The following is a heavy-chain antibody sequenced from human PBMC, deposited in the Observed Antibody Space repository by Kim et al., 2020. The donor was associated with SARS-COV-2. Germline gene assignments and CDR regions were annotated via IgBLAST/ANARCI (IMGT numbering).Heavy chain of an antibody. D-gene: IGHD3-3*01. CDR1: GFTFDDYA. CDR2: ISWNSGSI. Sequence: GGSLRLSCAASGFTFDDYAMHWVRQAPGKGLEWVSGISWNSGSIGYADSVKGRFTISRDNAKNSLYLQMNSLRAEDTALYYCAKDMEALSHDYYYGMDVWGQGTTVTVSS. J-gene: IGHJ6*02. CDR3: AKDMEALSHDYYYGMDV. V-gene: IGHV3-9*01.